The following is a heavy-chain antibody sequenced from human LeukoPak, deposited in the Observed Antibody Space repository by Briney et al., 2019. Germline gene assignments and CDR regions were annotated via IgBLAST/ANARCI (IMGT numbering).Heavy chain of an antibody. D-gene: IGHD5-18*01. Sequence: QPGGSLRLSCAAYGFTFRNYWMHWVRQAPGTGLVWVSRIDHDGSGTSYADSVKGRFTVSRDNAKSTLCLQMNTLRAEDTAVYYCVRDLPQTGYSYDYWGQGTLVTVSS. J-gene: IGHJ4*02. CDR3: VRDLPQTGYSYDY. V-gene: IGHV3-74*01. CDR1: GFTFRNYW. CDR2: IDHDGSGT.